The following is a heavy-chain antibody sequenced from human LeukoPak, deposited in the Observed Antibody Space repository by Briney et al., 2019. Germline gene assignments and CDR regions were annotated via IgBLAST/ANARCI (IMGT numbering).Heavy chain of an antibody. V-gene: IGHV3-74*01. J-gene: IGHJ3*01. CDR3: AREPDRYPDAFDL. CDR1: GFTFSADW. Sequence: QSGGSLRLSCAASGFTFSADWMHWVRQASGKGLVWVSRISTDGSRTNYADSVKGRFTVSRDNARNTLYLQMRSLRAEDAGVYYCAREPDRYPDAFDLWGQGAMVTVSS. D-gene: IGHD2-2*02. CDR2: ISTDGSRT.